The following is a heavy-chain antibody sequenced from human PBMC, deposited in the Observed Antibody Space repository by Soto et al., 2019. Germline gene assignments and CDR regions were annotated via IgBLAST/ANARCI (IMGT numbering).Heavy chain of an antibody. CDR1: GGSFSGYY. CDR3: ARGEGYCSSTSCSGALAVTTAYFDY. J-gene: IGHJ4*02. D-gene: IGHD2-2*01. V-gene: IGHV4-34*01. CDR2: INHSGST. Sequence: SETLSLTCAVYGGSFSGYYWSWIRQPPGKGLEWIGEINHSGSTNYNPSLKSRVTISVDTSKNQFSLKLSSVTAADTAVYYCARGEGYCSSTSCSGALAVTTAYFDYWGQGTLVTVSS.